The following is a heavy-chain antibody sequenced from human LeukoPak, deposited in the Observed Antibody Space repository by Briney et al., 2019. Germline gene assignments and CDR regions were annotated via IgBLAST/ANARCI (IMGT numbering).Heavy chain of an antibody. D-gene: IGHD3-22*01. CDR3: AREKVVTYDAFDI. V-gene: IGHV3-30-3*01. CDR2: ISYDGSNK. Sequence: GGSLRLSCAASRFTFSSYAMHWVRQAPGKGLEWVAVISYDGSNKYYADSVKGRFTISRDNSKNTLYLQMNSLRAEDTAVYYCAREKVVTYDAFDIWGQGTMVTVSS. J-gene: IGHJ3*02. CDR1: RFTFSSYA.